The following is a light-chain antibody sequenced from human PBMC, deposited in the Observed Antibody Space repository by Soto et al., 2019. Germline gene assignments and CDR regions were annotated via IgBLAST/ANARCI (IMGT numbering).Light chain of an antibody. CDR2: GAS. CDR3: QQYGSSPNT. Sequence: EIVMTQSPATLSVSPGEGATLSCRASQSVRSSYLAWYQQKPGQAPRFLIYGASSRATGVPDRFSGSGSGTDFTLTISRLEPEDFAVYYCQQYGSSPNTFGGGTKVDIK. CDR1: QSVRSSY. J-gene: IGKJ4*01. V-gene: IGKV3-20*01.